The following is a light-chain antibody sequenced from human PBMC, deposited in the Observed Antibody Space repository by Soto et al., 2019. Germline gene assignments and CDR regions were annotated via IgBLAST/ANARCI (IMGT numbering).Light chain of an antibody. Sequence: DVQLTQSPSSLSATVGDRVTTTCPASQDIRKYLNWYQQKPGKAAKLLIYDASNRETGVPSRCSGSGSGTDFSLSIDSLQPEDIATYYCQQYDLPPYTFGQGTKLEIK. CDR2: DAS. CDR1: QDIRKY. V-gene: IGKV1-33*01. J-gene: IGKJ2*01. CDR3: QQYDLPPYT.